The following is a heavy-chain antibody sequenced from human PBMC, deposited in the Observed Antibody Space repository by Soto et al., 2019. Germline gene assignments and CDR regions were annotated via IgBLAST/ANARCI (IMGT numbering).Heavy chain of an antibody. CDR1: GGSISSYH. CDR2: INYSGST. CDR3: ARGAAGVSSY. J-gene: IGHJ4*02. D-gene: IGHD6-13*01. Sequence: SETLSLTCTVSGGSISSYHWSWIRQPKGKGLEWIGYINYSGSTNNNPSLKSRVTISVDTSKNQFSLKLKSVTAADTAVYYCARGAAGVSSYWGRGNLVTVS. V-gene: IGHV4-59*01.